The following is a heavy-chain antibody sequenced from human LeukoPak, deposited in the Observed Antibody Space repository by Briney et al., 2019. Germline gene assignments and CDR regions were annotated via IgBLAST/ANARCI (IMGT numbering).Heavy chain of an antibody. V-gene: IGHV3-21*01. J-gene: IGHJ4*02. CDR3: GRTVTVDY. CDR1: GFTFTSYS. D-gene: IGHD4-17*01. Sequence: PGGSLRLSCAASGFTFTSYSTNSVRQAPGNGMEWVSSISSGSSYIYYTDSVKGRFTIYRENAKISPDLKMDSLRAEDTAVYYCGRTVTVDYWGQGTLVTVSS. CDR2: ISSGSSYI.